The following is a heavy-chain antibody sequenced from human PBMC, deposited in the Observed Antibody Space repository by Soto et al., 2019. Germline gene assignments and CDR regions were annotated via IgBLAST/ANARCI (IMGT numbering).Heavy chain of an antibody. J-gene: IGHJ5*01. V-gene: IGHV4-34*01. CDR3: ARGAAAMISPNLDS. CDR1: GDSFRGYF. D-gene: IGHD3-16*01. Sequence: PSERLSLTFAVHGDSFRGYFWTWIRQPPGKGLEWIAEITGGGTANCSPSLKSRGSRAGDSSKRQLPLTLSSVTCAETAMYYCARGAAAMISPNLDSWRQGSLAAVAS. CDR2: ITGGGTA.